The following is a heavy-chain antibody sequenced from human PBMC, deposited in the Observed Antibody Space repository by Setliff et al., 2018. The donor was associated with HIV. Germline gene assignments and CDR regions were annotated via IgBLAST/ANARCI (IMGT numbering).Heavy chain of an antibody. D-gene: IGHD3-10*01. CDR1: GYTFISYA. J-gene: IGHJ4*02. Sequence: ASVKVSCKASGYTFISYAIHWVRQAPGQSLEWMGWIAGGSGNTKYSEKFQGRVTLTRDTSASTAYMELSSLRSEDTAVYYCARKGSGSSFDFEYWGQGTQVTV. V-gene: IGHV1-3*01. CDR3: ARKGSGSSFDFEY. CDR2: IAGGSGNT.